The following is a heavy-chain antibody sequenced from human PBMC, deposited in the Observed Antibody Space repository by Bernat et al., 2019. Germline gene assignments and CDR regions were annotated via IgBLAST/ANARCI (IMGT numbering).Heavy chain of an antibody. D-gene: IGHD2-2*01. CDR3: ASLIVVVPAAMSVAGYYYGMDV. CDR2: IIPIFGTA. Sequence: QVQLVQSGAEVKKPGSSVKVSCKASGGTFSSYAISWVRQAPGQGLEWMGGIIPIFGTANYAQRFQGRVTITADESTSTAYMELSSLRSEDTAVYYCASLIVVVPAAMSVAGYYYGMDVWGQGTTVTVSS. CDR1: GGTFSSYA. J-gene: IGHJ6*02. V-gene: IGHV1-69*01.